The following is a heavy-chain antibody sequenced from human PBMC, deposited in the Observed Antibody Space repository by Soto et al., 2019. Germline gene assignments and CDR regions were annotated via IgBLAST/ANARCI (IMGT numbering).Heavy chain of an antibody. V-gene: IGHV4-31*03. CDR2: IYYSGST. J-gene: IGHJ6*02. D-gene: IGHD3-3*01. CDR3: ACQYYDFWSGYPPFGMDV. Sequence: SETLSLTCTVSGGSISSGGYYWSWIRQHPGKGLEWIGYIYYSGSTYYNPSLKSRVTISVDTSKNQFSLKLSSVTAADTAVYYCACQYYDFWSGYPPFGMDVWGQGTTVTVSS. CDR1: GGSISSGGYY.